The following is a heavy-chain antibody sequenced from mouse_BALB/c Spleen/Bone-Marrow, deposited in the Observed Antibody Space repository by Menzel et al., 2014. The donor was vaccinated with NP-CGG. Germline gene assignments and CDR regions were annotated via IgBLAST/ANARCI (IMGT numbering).Heavy chain of an antibody. CDR1: GYIFISYN. Sequence: LQQSGAELVKPGASVKMSCKASGYIFISYNMHWVKQTPGQGLEWIGTIYPGNGDTSYNQKFKGKASLTAGKSSSTAYMQRSSLTSEDSAVYYCARSNWDGGNYFDYWGQGTTLTVSS. J-gene: IGHJ2*01. CDR3: ARSNWDGGNYFDY. CDR2: IYPGNGDT. D-gene: IGHD4-1*01. V-gene: IGHV1-12*01.